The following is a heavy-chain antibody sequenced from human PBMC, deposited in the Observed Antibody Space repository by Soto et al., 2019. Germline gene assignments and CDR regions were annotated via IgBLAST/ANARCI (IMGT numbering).Heavy chain of an antibody. CDR1: GFTFSDYY. D-gene: IGHD3-10*01. CDR3: ARVRYYDSGSSINWFDP. V-gene: IGHV3-11*01. Sequence: PGGSLRLSCAASGFTFSDYYMSWIRQAPGKGLEWVSYISSSGSTIYYADSVKDRFTISRDNAKNSLYLQMNSLRAEDTAVYYCARVRYYDSGSSINWFDPCGQGTLVPVSS. J-gene: IGHJ5*02. CDR2: ISSSGSTI.